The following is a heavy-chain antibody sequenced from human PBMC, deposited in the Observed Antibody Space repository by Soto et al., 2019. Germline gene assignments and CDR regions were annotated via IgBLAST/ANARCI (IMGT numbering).Heavy chain of an antibody. V-gene: IGHV3-23*01. CDR2: INGGGGTT. CDR3: AKVVFTSNCYDY. D-gene: IGHD6-25*01. CDR1: GFPFSSYA. Sequence: PGGSLSLSCTVSGFPFSSYAMSWVRQAPGKGLEWVSSINGGGGTTNYADSVKGRFTISRDNSKNTLYLQMNSLRAEDTGVYFCAKVVFTSNCYDYWGQGTLVTVSS. J-gene: IGHJ4*02.